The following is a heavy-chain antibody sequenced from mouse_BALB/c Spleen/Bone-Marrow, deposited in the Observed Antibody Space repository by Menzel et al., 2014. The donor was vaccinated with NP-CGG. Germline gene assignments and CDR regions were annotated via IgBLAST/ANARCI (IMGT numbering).Heavy chain of an antibody. CDR1: GFAFSSYD. V-gene: IGHV5-12-1*01. CDR2: ISSGGGST. Sequence: EVKLVESGGGLVKPGGSLKLSCAASGFAFSSYDMSWVRQTPEKRLEWVAYISSGGGSTYYPDTVKGRFTISRDNAKNTFSLKRSSLKSEDTAMYYCERHEDVYYDAMDYGGQGTSLPASS. J-gene: IGHJ4*01. CDR3: ERHEDVYYDAMDY.